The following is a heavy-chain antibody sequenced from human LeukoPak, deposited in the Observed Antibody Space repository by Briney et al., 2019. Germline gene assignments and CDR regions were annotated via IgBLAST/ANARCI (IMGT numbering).Heavy chain of an antibody. Sequence: GGSVTLSCAASGFTFSSYGMHWDRQAPGKGLEWVAFIRYDGSNQFYTDSVKCRFTISRDNSRNTLYLQMHSLRAEDTAVYYCAKDLYGSGSYQIRLFDYWGQGPVDTVSS. CDR1: GFTFSSYG. CDR2: IRYDGSNQ. CDR3: AKDLYGSGSYQIRLFDY. J-gene: IGHJ4*02. V-gene: IGHV3-30*02. D-gene: IGHD3-10*01.